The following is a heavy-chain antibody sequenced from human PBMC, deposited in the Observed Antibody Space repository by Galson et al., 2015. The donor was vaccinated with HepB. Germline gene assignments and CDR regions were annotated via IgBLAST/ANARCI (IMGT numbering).Heavy chain of an antibody. V-gene: IGHV3-15*01. CDR3: TTAVASYDAFDI. CDR2: IKSKTDGGTT. J-gene: IGHJ3*02. D-gene: IGHD6-19*01. Sequence: SLRLSCAASGFTFSNAWMSWVRQAPGKGLEWVGRIKSKTDGGTTDYAAPVKGRFTISRDDSKSTLYLQMNSLKTEDTAVYYCTTAVASYDAFDIWGQGTMVTVSS. CDR1: GFTFSNAW.